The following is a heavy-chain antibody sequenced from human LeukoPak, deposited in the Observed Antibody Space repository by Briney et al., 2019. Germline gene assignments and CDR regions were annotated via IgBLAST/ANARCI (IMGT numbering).Heavy chain of an antibody. D-gene: IGHD2-15*01. CDR1: GFTFSSSA. CDR2: ITGDSTYI. Sequence: GGSLRLSCAASGFTFSSSAMEWVRQAPGKGLEWVSSITGDSTYIYYADSVKGRFTISRDNTKNSLSLQMNSLRAEDTAVYYCARLYCSSGSCYGKHYFHCWGQGALVTVS. CDR3: ARLYCSSGSCYGKHYFHC. V-gene: IGHV3-21*01. J-gene: IGHJ4*02.